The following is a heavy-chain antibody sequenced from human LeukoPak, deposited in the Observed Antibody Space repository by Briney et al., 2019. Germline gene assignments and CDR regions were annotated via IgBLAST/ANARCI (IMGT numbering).Heavy chain of an antibody. J-gene: IGHJ3*01. V-gene: IGHV1-18*01. CDR3: ARELTREKSYGYDASDL. CDR1: GYTFTRYG. D-gene: IGHD3-16*01. CDR2: INPDNRSI. Sequence: GASVKVSCKTSGYTFTRYGISWFRQAPGQGLEWMGWINPDNRSIKYVDKFQDRVTMTTDTSTATANLELRSLTSDDTAVYYCARELTREKSYGYDASDLWGQGTTVTVSS.